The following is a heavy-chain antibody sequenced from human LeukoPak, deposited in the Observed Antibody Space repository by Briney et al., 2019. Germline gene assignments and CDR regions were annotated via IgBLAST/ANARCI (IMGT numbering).Heavy chain of an antibody. V-gene: IGHV3-66*01. D-gene: IGHD4-17*01. CDR2: IFSGGTT. CDR1: GFTVSSKY. J-gene: IGHJ4*02. CDR3: ATSRTDYDLDY. Sequence: GGSLRLSCAASGFTVSSKYMSWVRQAPGKGLEGVSVIFSGGTTFYADAVKGRFTISRDNSENTLYLQMNTLRAEDTAVYYCATSRTDYDLDYWGQGTLVTVSS.